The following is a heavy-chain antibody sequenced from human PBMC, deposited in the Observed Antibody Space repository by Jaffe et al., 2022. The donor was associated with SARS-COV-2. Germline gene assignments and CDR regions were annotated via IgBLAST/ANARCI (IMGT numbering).Heavy chain of an antibody. Sequence: EVQLVESGGGLVKPGGSLRLSCAASGFTFSSYSMNWVRQAPGKGLEWVSSISSSSSYIYYADSVKGRFTISRDNAKNSLYLQMNSLRAEDTAVYYCARGLRGFLVGVRGYWFDPWGQGTLVTVSS. D-gene: IGHD3-3*01. J-gene: IGHJ5*02. CDR2: ISSSSSYI. V-gene: IGHV3-21*01. CDR1: GFTFSSYS. CDR3: ARGLRGFLVGVRGYWFDP.